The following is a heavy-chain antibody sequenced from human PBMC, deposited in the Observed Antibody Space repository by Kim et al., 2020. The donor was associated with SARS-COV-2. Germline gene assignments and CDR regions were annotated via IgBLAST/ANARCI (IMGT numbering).Heavy chain of an antibody. Sequence: ASVKVSCKASGYTFTSYGISWVRQAPGQGLEWMGWISAYNGNTNYAQKLQGRVTMTTDTSTSTAYMELRSLRSDDTAVYYCARVNSRGSYYVSYFDYWGQGTLVTVSS. CDR2: ISAYNGNT. V-gene: IGHV1-18*04. J-gene: IGHJ4*02. CDR3: ARVNSRGSYYVSYFDY. CDR1: GYTFTSYG. D-gene: IGHD1-26*01.